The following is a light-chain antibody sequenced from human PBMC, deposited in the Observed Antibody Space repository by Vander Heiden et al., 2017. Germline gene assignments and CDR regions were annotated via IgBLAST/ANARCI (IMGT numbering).Light chain of an antibody. V-gene: IGLV3-1*01. CDR3: QAWDTNTVV. J-gene: IGLJ2*01. CDR1: KLGDKY. CDR2: DDR. Sequence: SYELTQPPSVSVSPGQTASVTCSGDKLGDKYAHWYQQKPGQSPVLVIYDDRKRPSGIPERFSGSNSGNTATLTIGGTQAMDEADYYCQAWDTNTVVFGGGTRLTVL.